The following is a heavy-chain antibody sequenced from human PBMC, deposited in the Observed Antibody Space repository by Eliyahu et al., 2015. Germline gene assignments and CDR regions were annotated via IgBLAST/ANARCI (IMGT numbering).Heavy chain of an antibody. Sequence: QVQLVQSGAEVKKPGSSVXVSCKASGGTFSSYAIXWXRQAPGQGLEWRGGIXPIFGTANYAQKFQGRVTITADESTSTAYMELSSLRSEDTAVYYCARDSTGYCXGGSCYWGGFDYWGQGTLVTVSS. D-gene: IGHD2-15*01. CDR3: ARDSTGYCXGGSCYWGGFDY. CDR1: GGTFSSYA. J-gene: IGHJ4*02. V-gene: IGHV1-69*01. CDR2: IXPIFGTA.